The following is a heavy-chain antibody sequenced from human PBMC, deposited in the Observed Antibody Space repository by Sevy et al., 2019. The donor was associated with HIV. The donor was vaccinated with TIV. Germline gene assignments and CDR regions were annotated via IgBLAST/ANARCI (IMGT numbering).Heavy chain of an antibody. CDR2: IKQDAGQK. D-gene: IGHD1-7*01. CDR1: GFTFSKYW. V-gene: IGHV3-7*01. CDR3: ARDDGNYYFHY. J-gene: IGHJ4*02. Sequence: GGSLRLSCAASGFTFSKYWMGWVRQAPGKGLEWVANIKQDAGQKYYVDSVKDRFTISRDNAKNSLYLQMNSLGAEDTAVYFCARDDGNYYFHYWGQGTLVTVSS.